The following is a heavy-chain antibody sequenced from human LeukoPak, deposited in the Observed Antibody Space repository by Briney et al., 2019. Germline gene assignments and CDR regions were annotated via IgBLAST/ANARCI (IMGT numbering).Heavy chain of an antibody. Sequence: TGGSLRLSCAASGFSFRKYDMSWVRQAPGKGLEWVSAISGDGGRTYYVDSVKGRFTISRDNSKNTLFLQMNSLRAEDTAVYYCAKECSGGGCYPSGIFDYWGRGTLVTVSS. CDR3: AKECSGGGCYPSGIFDY. D-gene: IGHD2-15*01. J-gene: IGHJ4*02. CDR2: ISGDGGRT. V-gene: IGHV3-23*01. CDR1: GFSFRKYD.